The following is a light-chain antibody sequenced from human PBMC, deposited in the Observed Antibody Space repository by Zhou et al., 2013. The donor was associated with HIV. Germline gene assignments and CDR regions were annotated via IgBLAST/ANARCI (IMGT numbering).Light chain of an antibody. V-gene: IGKV3-20*01. CDR1: QSVSSIY. CDR3: QQYGNSPRT. J-gene: IGKJ3*01. CDR2: GAS. Sequence: EIVLTQSPGTLSLSSGERATLFCRASQSVSSIYLAWYQQKPGQAPRLLIYGASTRATGIPDRFSGSGSGTDFSLTISRLEPEDFAVYYCQQYGNSPRTFGPGTKVDFK.